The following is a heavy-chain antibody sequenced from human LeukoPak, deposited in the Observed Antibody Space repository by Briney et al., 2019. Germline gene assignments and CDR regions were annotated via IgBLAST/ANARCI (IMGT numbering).Heavy chain of an antibody. CDR3: VRGTRSNSF. D-gene: IGHD6-6*01. Sequence: GGSLRLSCTASGFTFSNYWMSWVRQAPGKGLECVAYIKEDGSDKNYVDSVKGRFTISRDNAKSSLYLQMNSLRVEDTAVYYCVRGTRSNSFWGQGTQVTVFS. V-gene: IGHV3-7*01. J-gene: IGHJ4*02. CDR1: GFTFSNYW. CDR2: IKEDGSDK.